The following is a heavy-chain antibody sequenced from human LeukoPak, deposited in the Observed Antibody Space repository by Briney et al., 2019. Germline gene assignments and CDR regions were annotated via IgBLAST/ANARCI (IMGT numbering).Heavy chain of an antibody. CDR2: IYYSGST. V-gene: IGHV4-61*01. CDR3: ARDYAVVVTAMGYYYHGMDV. CDR1: GGSVSSGCYY. J-gene: IGHJ6*02. Sequence: SETLSLTCTVSGGSVSSGCYYWSWIRQPPGTGLEWIGYIYYSGSTNYNPSLKSRVTISVDTSKNQFSLKLSSVTAADTAVYYCARDYAVVVTAMGYYYHGMDVWGQGTTVTVSS. D-gene: IGHD2-21*02.